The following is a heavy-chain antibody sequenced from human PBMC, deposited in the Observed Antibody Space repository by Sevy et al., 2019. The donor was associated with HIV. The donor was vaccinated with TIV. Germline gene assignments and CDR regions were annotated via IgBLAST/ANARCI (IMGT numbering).Heavy chain of an antibody. CDR3: ARWTPTGKGAFDI. Sequence: SETLSLTCTVSGGSISSSSYYWGWIRQPPGKGLEGIGSIYYSGSTYYNPSLKSRVTISVDTSKNQFSLKLSSVTAADTAVYYCARWTPTGKGAFDIWGQGTMVTVSS. V-gene: IGHV4-39*01. CDR1: GGSISSSSYY. J-gene: IGHJ3*02. D-gene: IGHD3-10*01. CDR2: IYYSGST.